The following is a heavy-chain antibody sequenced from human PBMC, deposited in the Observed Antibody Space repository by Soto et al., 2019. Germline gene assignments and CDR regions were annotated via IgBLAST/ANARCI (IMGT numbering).Heavy chain of an antibody. D-gene: IGHD3-3*01. CDR2: ISASGGTT. J-gene: IGHJ6*03. CDR3: VGGGYGPPIFGRGGYMDV. CDR1: GFTFSNYA. Sequence: EVQLLESGGGLVQPGGSLRLSCAASGFTFSNYAMSWVRQAPGKGLEWVSVISASGGTTYYADSVKGRFTISRDNSKKPLWLTMDSLGAEYTGVYYWVGGGYGPPIFGRGGYMDVWGKGTTVTVSS. V-gene: IGHV3-23*01.